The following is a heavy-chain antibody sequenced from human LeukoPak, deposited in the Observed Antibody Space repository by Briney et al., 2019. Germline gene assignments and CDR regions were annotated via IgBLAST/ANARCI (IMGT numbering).Heavy chain of an antibody. CDR2: ISSSGGST. V-gene: IGHV3-23*01. CDR3: ARSDVVTRNYYYYMDV. CDR1: GFTFSSYA. Sequence: GGSLRLSCAASGFTFSSYAMSWVRQAPGKGLEWVSTISSSGGSTYCPDSVKGRFTISKYTSKNTLFLQMNSLRAEDTAVYYCARSDVVTRNYYYYMDVWGKGTTVTVSS. D-gene: IGHD2-2*01. J-gene: IGHJ6*03.